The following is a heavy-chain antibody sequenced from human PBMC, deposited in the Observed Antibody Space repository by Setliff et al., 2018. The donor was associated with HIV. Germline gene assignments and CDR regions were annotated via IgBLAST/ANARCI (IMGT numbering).Heavy chain of an antibody. J-gene: IGHJ4*01. CDR3: ARGALLAVFDFDH. CDR2: INPNSGDT. D-gene: IGHD3-10*01. V-gene: IGHV1-2*02. CDR1: GYTFTGYY. Sequence: ASVKVSCKASGYTFTGYYMHWVRQAPGQGLEWMGWINPNSGDTNYAQKFQGRVTMTRATSISTAYMDLSRLRSDDTAVYFCARGALLAVFDFDHWGHGTLVTVSS.